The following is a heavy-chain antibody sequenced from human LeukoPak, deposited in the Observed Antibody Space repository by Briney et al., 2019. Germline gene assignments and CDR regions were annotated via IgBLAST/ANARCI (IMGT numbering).Heavy chain of an antibody. J-gene: IGHJ4*02. CDR3: ARDPSIAAAHTTPAYYFDY. CDR2: INPSGGST. Sequence: ASVKVSCKASGYTFTSYYMHWVRQAPGQGLEWMGIINPSGGSTSYAQKFQGRVTMTRDTSTSTVYMELSSLRSEDTAVYYCARDPSIAAAHTTPAYYFDYWGQGTLVTVSS. CDR1: GYTFTSYY. D-gene: IGHD6-25*01. V-gene: IGHV1-46*01.